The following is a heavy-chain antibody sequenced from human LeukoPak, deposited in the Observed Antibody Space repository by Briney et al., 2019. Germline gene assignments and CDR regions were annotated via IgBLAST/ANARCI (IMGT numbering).Heavy chain of an antibody. CDR3: ANDFDY. CDR2: ISGSGDST. Sequence: GGSLRLSCAASGFTFSSYAMSWVRQAPGKGLEWVSLISGSGDSTYYADSVKGRFTISRDNSKNMLYLQMNTLRAEDTALYYCANDFDYWGQGTLVTVSS. V-gene: IGHV3-23*01. CDR1: GFTFSSYA. J-gene: IGHJ4*02.